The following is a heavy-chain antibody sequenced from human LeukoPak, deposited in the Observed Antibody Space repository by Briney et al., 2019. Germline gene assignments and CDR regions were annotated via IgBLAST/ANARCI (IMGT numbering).Heavy chain of an antibody. V-gene: IGHV3-49*03. D-gene: IGHD1-1*01. CDR3: TRDRGAYNLYDY. J-gene: IGHJ4*02. CDR1: GFTFGDYA. CDR2: IRSKAYGVTA. Sequence: GGSLRLSCTASGFTFGDYAMSWIRQAPGKGLEWVGFIRSKAYGVTADYAASVKGRFTISRDDSKAIAYLQMNSLKTEDTAVYHCTRDRGAYNLYDYWGQGTLVTVSS.